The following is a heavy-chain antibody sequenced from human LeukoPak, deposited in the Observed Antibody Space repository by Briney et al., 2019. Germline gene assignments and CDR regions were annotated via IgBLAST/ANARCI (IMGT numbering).Heavy chain of an antibody. CDR3: ARYEFAYYYFDC. D-gene: IGHD3-3*01. CDR2: IYYSGST. V-gene: IGHV4-39*07. Sequence: TPSETLSLTCTVSGGSISSSSYYWGWIRQPPGKGLEWIGSIYYSGSTYYNPSLKSRVTISVDTSKNQFSLKLSSVTAADTAMYYCARYEFAYYYFDCWGQGTLVTVSS. CDR1: GGSISSSSYY. J-gene: IGHJ4*02.